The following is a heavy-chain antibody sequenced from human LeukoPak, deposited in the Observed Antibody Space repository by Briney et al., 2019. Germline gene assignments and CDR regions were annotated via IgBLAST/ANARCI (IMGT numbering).Heavy chain of an antibody. CDR3: ASISYGSGSIDY. CDR1: GGSISSYY. Sequence: SETLSLTCTVSGGSISSYYWSWIRQPPGKGLEWIGYTHYSGSTKYNPSLKSRVTISVDTSKNQFSLKLSSVTAADTAVYYCASISYGSGSIDYWGQGTLVTVSS. V-gene: IGHV4-59*01. J-gene: IGHJ4*02. CDR2: THYSGST. D-gene: IGHD3-10*01.